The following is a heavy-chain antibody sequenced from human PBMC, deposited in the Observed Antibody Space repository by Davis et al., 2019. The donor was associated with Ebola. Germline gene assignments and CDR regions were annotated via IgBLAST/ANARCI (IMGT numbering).Heavy chain of an antibody. Sequence: GESLKISCAASGFTFSSYGMHWVRQAPGKGLEWVAVISYDGSNKYYADSVKGRFTISIDNSKNTLYLQMNSLRAEDTAVYYCAKPGNYYDSSRYFDLWGRGTLVTVSS. V-gene: IGHV3-30*18. D-gene: IGHD3-22*01. J-gene: IGHJ2*01. CDR3: AKPGNYYDSSRYFDL. CDR2: ISYDGSNK. CDR1: GFTFSSYG.